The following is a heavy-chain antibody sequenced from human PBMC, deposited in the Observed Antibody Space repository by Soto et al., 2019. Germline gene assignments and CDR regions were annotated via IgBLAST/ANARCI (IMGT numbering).Heavy chain of an antibody. CDR2: VDPEDNET. V-gene: IGHV1-69-2*01. CDR3: AYRVNAIGGFDH. J-gene: IGHJ4*02. CDR1: GYTFTDHY. Sequence: EVQLVQSGAELKKPGTTVKISCKVSGYTFTDHYLHWLQQAPGKGLEWMGLVDPEDNETIYGEHFQGRLTLTAYPATDPAYMELCSLASYDTAVYFCAYRVNAIGGFDHWGQGDLVTVSS. D-gene: IGHD2-21*01.